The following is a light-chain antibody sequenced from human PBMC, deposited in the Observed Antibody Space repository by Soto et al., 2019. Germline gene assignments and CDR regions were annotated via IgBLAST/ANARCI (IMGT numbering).Light chain of an antibody. CDR3: QQYYSWPLT. V-gene: IGKV3-15*01. J-gene: IGKJ4*01. CDR2: DTF. CDR1: QSVNRN. Sequence: ETVMTQSPATLSVSPGDRVTLSCRASQSVNRNLAWYQEKPGQAPRLLIYDTFTRATGIPARFSGSGSGTEFSLTISSLQSEDFVLYYCQQYYSWPLTFGGGTKVEIK.